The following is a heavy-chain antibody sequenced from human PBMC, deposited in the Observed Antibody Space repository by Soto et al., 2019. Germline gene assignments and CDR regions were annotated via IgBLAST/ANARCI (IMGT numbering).Heavy chain of an antibody. J-gene: IGHJ6*02. CDR1: GYTFTSYG. Sequence: QVQLVQSGAEVKKPGASVKVSCKASGYTFTSYGISWVRQAPGQGLEWMGWISAYNGNTNYAQKLQDRVTMTTDTSPTTAYMELRSLRSDDTAVYYCATFYVKSYYSAMDVWGQGTTVTVSS. CDR2: ISAYNGNT. V-gene: IGHV1-18*01. D-gene: IGHD3-16*01. CDR3: ATFYVKSYYSAMDV.